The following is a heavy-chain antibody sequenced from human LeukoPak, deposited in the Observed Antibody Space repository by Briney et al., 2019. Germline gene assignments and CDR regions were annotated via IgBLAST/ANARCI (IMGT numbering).Heavy chain of an antibody. CDR1: GFTFGDYA. CDR3: TRVPWPVVTAIQDY. J-gene: IGHJ4*02. CDR2: IRSKAYGGTT. D-gene: IGHD2-21*02. V-gene: IGHV3-49*04. Sequence: GGSLRLSCTASGFTFGDYAMSWVRQAPGKGLEWVGFIRSKAYGGTTEYAASVKGRFTISRDDSKSIAYLQMNSLKTEDTAVYYCTRVPWPVVTAIQDYWGQGTLVTVSS.